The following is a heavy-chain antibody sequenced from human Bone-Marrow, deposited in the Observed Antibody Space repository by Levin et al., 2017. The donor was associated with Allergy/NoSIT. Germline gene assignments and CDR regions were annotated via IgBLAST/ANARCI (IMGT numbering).Heavy chain of an antibody. Sequence: SQTLSLTCTVSGASISSGDHYWSWIRQPPGKGLEWIGYIYYSGSTHYISSLRGRITMSVDTSMQQFSLNLESVTAADTAVYYCARGVILWNGDHFYFDSWGQGSLVTVSS. CDR3: ARGVILWNGDHFYFDS. CDR1: GASISSGDHY. J-gene: IGHJ4*02. D-gene: IGHD3/OR15-3a*01. CDR2: IYYSGST. V-gene: IGHV4-30-4*01.